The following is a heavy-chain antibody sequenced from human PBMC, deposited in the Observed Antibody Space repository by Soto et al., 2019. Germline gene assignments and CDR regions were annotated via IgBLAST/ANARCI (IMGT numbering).Heavy chain of an antibody. D-gene: IGHD5-18*01. Sequence: EVQLVESGGGLVQPGGSLRLSCAASGFTFSSYAMHWVRQAPGKGLEYVSAIGSDGGNTYYANSVKDRFTISRDNSKNKLYLQMGSLRTEAMAVYYCARGDPYSDTLRNDAFDIWGQGTMVTVSS. CDR3: ARGDPYSDTLRNDAFDI. V-gene: IGHV3-64*01. CDR1: GFTFSSYA. CDR2: IGSDGGNT. J-gene: IGHJ3*02.